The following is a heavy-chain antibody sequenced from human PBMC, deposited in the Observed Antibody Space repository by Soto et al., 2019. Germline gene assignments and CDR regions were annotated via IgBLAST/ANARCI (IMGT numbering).Heavy chain of an antibody. Sequence: GGSMRLSCAASGFTFSSYAMNWVRQTPGKGLEWISYISDSGSPLYYADSVKGRFSISRDNVKNSVYLQMNNLRADDTALYFCARDIRGYGMDVWGQGTTVTVSS. CDR2: ISDSGSPL. J-gene: IGHJ6*02. CDR1: GFTFSSYA. D-gene: IGHD3-10*01. V-gene: IGHV3-48*03. CDR3: ARDIRGYGMDV.